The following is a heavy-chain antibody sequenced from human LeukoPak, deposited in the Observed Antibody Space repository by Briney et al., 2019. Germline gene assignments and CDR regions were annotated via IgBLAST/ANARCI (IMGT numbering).Heavy chain of an antibody. J-gene: IGHJ4*02. Sequence: GGSLRLSWAASGFTVSSNYMSWVRQAPGKGLGWVSVIYSGGSTYYADSVKGRFTISRDNSKNTLYLQMNSLRAEDTAVYYCAREGSGSLLRFDYWGRGTLVTVSS. V-gene: IGHV3-53*01. CDR2: IYSGGST. D-gene: IGHD1-26*01. CDR1: GFTVSSNY. CDR3: AREGSGSLLRFDY.